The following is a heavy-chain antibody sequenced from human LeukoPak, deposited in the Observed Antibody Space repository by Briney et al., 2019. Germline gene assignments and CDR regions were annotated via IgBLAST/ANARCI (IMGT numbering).Heavy chain of an antibody. D-gene: IGHD6-13*01. CDR2: ISYDGSNK. Sequence: QAGGSLRLSCAASGFTFSSYGMHWVRQAPGKGLEWVAVISYDGSNKYYAVSVKGRFTISRDNSKNTLYLQMNSLRAEDTAVYYCAKDLSSSWSVDYWGQGTLVTVSS. J-gene: IGHJ4*02. CDR1: GFTFSSYG. V-gene: IGHV3-30*18. CDR3: AKDLSSSWSVDY.